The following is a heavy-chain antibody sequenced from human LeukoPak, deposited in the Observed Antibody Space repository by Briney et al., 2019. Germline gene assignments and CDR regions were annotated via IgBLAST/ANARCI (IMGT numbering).Heavy chain of an antibody. CDR2: IIPIFGTA. CDR1: GGTFSSYA. V-gene: IGHV1-69*01. D-gene: IGHD3-22*01. J-gene: IGHJ3*02. Sequence: SVKVSCKASGGTFSSYAISWVRQAPGQGLEWMGGIIPIFGTANYAQKFQGRVTITADESTSTAYMELSSLRSEDAAVYYCASTYYYDSSGYLDDAFDIWGQGTMVTVSS. CDR3: ASTYYYDSSGYLDDAFDI.